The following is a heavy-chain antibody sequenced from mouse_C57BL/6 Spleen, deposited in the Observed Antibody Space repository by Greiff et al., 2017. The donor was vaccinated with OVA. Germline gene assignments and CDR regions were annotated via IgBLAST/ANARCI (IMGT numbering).Heavy chain of an antibody. V-gene: IGHV1-82*01. CDR2: IYPGDGDT. CDR3: ARSGYDYDWFAY. Sequence: QVQLKQSGPELVKPGASVKISCKASGYAFSSSWMNWVKQRPGKGLEWIGRIYPGDGDTNYNGKFKGKATLTADKSSSTAYMQLSSLTSEDSAVYVCARSGYDYDWFAYWGQGTLVTVSA. CDR1: GYAFSSSW. D-gene: IGHD2-4*01. J-gene: IGHJ3*01.